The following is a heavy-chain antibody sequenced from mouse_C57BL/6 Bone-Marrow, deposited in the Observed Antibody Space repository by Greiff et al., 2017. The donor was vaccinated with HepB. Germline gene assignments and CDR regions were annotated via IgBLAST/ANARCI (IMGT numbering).Heavy chain of an antibody. CDR2: IYPGSGST. CDR3: ARRGYYGSSYPLFDY. CDR1: GYTFTSYW. D-gene: IGHD1-1*01. V-gene: IGHV1-55*01. Sequence: VQLQHPGAELVKPGASVKMSCKASGYTFTSYWITWVKQRPGQGLEWIGDIYPGSGSTNYNEKFKSKATLTVDTSASTAYMQLSSLTSEDSAVYYCARRGYYGSSYPLFDYWGQGTTLTVSS. J-gene: IGHJ2*01.